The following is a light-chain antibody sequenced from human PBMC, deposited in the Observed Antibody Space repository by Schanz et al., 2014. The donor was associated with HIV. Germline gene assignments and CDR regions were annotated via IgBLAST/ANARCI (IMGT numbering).Light chain of an antibody. CDR2: EVS. CDR3: SSYTTTSTYV. CDR1: SSDVGGYNY. J-gene: IGLJ1*01. V-gene: IGLV2-8*01. Sequence: QSVLTQPPSASGSPGQSVTISCTGTSSDVGGYNYVSWYQQHPGKAPKLMIYEVSERPSGVPDRFSGSKSGNTASLTVSGLQADDEADYYCSSYTTTSTYVFGAGTKLTVL.